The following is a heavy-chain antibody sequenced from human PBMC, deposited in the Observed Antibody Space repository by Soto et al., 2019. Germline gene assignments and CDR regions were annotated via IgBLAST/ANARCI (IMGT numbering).Heavy chain of an antibody. CDR1: GFTFSYYY. V-gene: IGHV3-11*01. Sequence: GGSLRLSCAASGFTFSYYYMSWIRQPPGKGLEWISYITSSGGTIYYADSVKGRFTISRDNAKNSLYLQMNGLRAEDTAVYYCARDPLYHGSTFDYWGQGTLVTVSS. D-gene: IGHD3-10*01. J-gene: IGHJ4*02. CDR3: ARDPLYHGSTFDY. CDR2: ITSSGGTI.